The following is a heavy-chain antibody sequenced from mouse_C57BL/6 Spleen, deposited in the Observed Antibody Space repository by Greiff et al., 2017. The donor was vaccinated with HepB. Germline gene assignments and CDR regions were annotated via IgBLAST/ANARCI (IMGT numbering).Heavy chain of an antibody. V-gene: IGHV1-81*01. CDR2: IYPRSGNT. CDR3: ARSFRMVGGYFDY. J-gene: IGHJ2*01. CDR1: GYTFTSYG. Sequence: QVQLQQSGAELARPGASVKLSCKASGYTFTSYGISWVKQRTGQGLEWIGEIYPRSGNTYYNEKFKGKATLTADKASSTAYMELRSLTSEDAAVYFCARSFRMVGGYFDYWGQGTTLTVSS. D-gene: IGHD1-1*02.